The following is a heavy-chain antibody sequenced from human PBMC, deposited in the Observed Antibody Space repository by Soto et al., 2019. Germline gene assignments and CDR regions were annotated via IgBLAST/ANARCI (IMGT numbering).Heavy chain of an antibody. CDR1: GYTFTSYD. CDR2: MNPNSGNT. CDR3: ARGYYDSSGYPQYYFDY. D-gene: IGHD3-22*01. J-gene: IGHJ4*02. Sequence: GASVKVSCKASGYTFTSYDINWVRQATGQGLEWMGWMNPNSGNTGYAQKFQGRVTITRDTSASTAYMELSSLRSEDTAVYYCARGYYDSSGYPQYYFDYWGQGTLVTVSS. V-gene: IGHV1-8*01.